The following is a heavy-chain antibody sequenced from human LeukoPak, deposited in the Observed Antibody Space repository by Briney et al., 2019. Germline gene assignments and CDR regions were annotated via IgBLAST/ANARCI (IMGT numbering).Heavy chain of an antibody. J-gene: IGHJ4*02. CDR3: ARVLQDYYGSVSYYNSYYFDY. CDR1: GGSISSGGYS. CDR2: IYQSGST. Sequence: SETLSLTCAVSGGSISSGGYSWSWIRQPPGKGLEWIGYIYQSGSTYYNPSLKSRVTISVDRSKNQFSPKLSSVTAADTAVYYCARVLQDYYGSVSYYNSYYFDYWGQGTLVTVSS. V-gene: IGHV4-30-2*01. D-gene: IGHD3-10*01.